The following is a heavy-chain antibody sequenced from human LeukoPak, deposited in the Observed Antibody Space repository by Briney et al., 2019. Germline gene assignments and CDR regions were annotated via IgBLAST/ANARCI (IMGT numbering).Heavy chain of an antibody. V-gene: IGHV1-2*02. CDR1: GYTFTGYY. Sequence: ASVKVSCKASGYTFTGYYMHWVRQAPGQGLEWMGWINPNSGGTNYAQKFQGRVTMTRDTSISTAYMELSRLRSDDTAVYYCARGDTTYYDILTANPCFDYWGQGTLVTVSS. CDR3: ARGDTTYYDILTANPCFDY. D-gene: IGHD3-9*01. J-gene: IGHJ4*02. CDR2: INPNSGGT.